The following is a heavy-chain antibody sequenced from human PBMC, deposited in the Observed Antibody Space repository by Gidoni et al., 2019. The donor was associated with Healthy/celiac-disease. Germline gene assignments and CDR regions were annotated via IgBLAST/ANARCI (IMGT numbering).Heavy chain of an antibody. Sequence: QVQLQESGPGLAKPSETLSLTCTVSGSSISSYYWSWIRQPAGKGLEWIGRIYTRGSTNYNPSLKSRVTMSVDTSKNQFSLKLSSVTAADTAVYYCARGPYDSSGYSILYYYYYGMDVWGQGTTVTVSS. CDR2: IYTRGST. J-gene: IGHJ6*02. CDR1: GSSISSYY. CDR3: ARGPYDSSGYSILYYYYYGMDV. D-gene: IGHD3-22*01. V-gene: IGHV4-4*07.